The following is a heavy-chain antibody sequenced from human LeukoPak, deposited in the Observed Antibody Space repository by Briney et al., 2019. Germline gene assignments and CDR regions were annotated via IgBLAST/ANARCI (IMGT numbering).Heavy chain of an antibody. Sequence: ASVKVSCKASGYTFTTYDINWVRQAAGQGLEWMGWMSPNSGNTGYAQRFQGRVTMTRDTSISTAYMKLSGLRSEDTAIYYCTRGEWELSYWGQGTLVTVSS. CDR1: GYTFTTYD. CDR2: MSPNSGNT. J-gene: IGHJ4*02. V-gene: IGHV1-8*01. D-gene: IGHD3-16*02. CDR3: TRGEWELSY.